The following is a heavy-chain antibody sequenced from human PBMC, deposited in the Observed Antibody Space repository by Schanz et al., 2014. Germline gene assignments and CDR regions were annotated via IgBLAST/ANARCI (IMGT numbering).Heavy chain of an antibody. Sequence: QVQLQQWGAGLLKPSETLSLTCAVYGGSFSGYYWSWIRQPPGKGLEWIGEINHSGSTNYNPSLKSRVTKQVTTSKNHFSLKVRSVTAADTAVYYCARARGSNRGPRKYYFDYWGQGTLVTVSS. CDR2: INHSGST. CDR1: GGSFSGYY. J-gene: IGHJ4*02. CDR3: ARARGSNRGPRKYYFDY. V-gene: IGHV4-34*01.